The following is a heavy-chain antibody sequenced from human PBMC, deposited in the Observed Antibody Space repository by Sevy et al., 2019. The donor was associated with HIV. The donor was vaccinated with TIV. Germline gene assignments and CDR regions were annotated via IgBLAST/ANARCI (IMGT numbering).Heavy chain of an antibody. D-gene: IGHD4-17*01. V-gene: IGHV4-34*01. Sequence: SETLSLTCAVYGESFSNYYWSWIRLSPGKGLESIGEIDHSGRSDYNPSLKSRVTMSVDTSKNQFSLKLTSVTAADTAVYYCARGPKPLRSDYGGYRGAGYYFDSWGQGTLVTVS. CDR3: ARGPKPLRSDYGGYRGAGYYFDS. CDR1: GESFSNYY. CDR2: IDHSGRS. J-gene: IGHJ4*02.